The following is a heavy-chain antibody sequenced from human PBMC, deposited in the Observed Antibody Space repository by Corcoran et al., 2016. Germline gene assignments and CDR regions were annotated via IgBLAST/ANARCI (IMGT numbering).Heavy chain of an antibody. CDR2: TYYRSKWYN. V-gene: IGHV6-1*01. CDR3: AREYYDSSGYLKWYIWFDP. Sequence: QVQLQQSGPGLVKPSQTLSLTCAISGDSVSSNSAAWNWIRQSPSRGLEWLGRTYYRSKWYNDYAVSVKSRITINPDTSKKQFSLQLNSVTPEDTVVYYCAREYYDSSGYLKWYIWFDPWGQGTLVTVS. D-gene: IGHD3-22*01. CDR1: GDSVSSNSAA. J-gene: IGHJ5*02.